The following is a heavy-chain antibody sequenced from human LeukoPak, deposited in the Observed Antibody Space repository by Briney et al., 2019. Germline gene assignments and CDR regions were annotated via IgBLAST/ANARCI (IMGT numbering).Heavy chain of an antibody. V-gene: IGHV3-7*03. CDR3: ARNNGMDV. CDR1: GFALSSHW. Sequence: GGSLRLSCAASGFALSSHWMTWVRQVPGRGPEWVANVNRDGSETYYLDSVKGRFTISKENAKSSLYLQMNSLRAEDTALYHCARNNGMDVWGQGTTVIVSS. CDR2: VNRDGSET. J-gene: IGHJ6*02.